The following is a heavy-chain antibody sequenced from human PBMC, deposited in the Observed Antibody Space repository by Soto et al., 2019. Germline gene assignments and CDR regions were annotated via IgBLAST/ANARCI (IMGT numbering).Heavy chain of an antibody. Sequence: LKISCAPSRFTFSSYAMSWVRQAPGKGLEWVSAISGSGGSTYYADSVKGRFTISRDNSKNTLYLQMNSLRAEDTAVYYCSKVILLCDVPYYDPYYGIDSWGKRT. J-gene: IGHJ6*04. V-gene: IGHV3-23*01. CDR2: ISGSGGST. CDR1: RFTFSSYA. D-gene: IGHD1-26*01. CDR3: SKVILLCDVPYYDPYYGIDS.